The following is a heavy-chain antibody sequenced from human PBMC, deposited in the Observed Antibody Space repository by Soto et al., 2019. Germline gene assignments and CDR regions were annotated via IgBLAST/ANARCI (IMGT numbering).Heavy chain of an antibody. CDR3: ARHPSYCTNGLCYTRWFDP. D-gene: IGHD2-8*01. J-gene: IGHJ5*02. CDR2: IYYSGST. Sequence: PSETLSLTCTVSGGSIRSSSYYWGWIRQPPGKGLEWIGSIYYSGSTYYNPSLKSRVTISVDTSKDQFSLKLSSVTAADTAVYYCARHPSYCTNGLCYTRWFDPWGQGTLVTVSS. CDR1: GGSIRSSSYY. V-gene: IGHV4-39*01.